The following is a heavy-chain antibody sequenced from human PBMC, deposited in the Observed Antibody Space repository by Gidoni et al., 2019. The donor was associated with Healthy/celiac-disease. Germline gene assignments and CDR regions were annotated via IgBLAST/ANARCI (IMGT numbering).Heavy chain of an antibody. CDR1: GYTFTGYY. Sequence: QVQLVQSGAEVKKPGASVKVSCKASGYTFTGYYMHWVRQAPGQGLEWMGWINPNSGGTNYAQKFQGRVTMTRDTSISTAYMELSRLRSDDTAVYYCARGDYYDSSGYPLPLFYYYYGMDVWGQGTTVTVSS. CDR3: ARGDYYDSSGYPLPLFYYYYGMDV. V-gene: IGHV1-2*02. D-gene: IGHD3-22*01. J-gene: IGHJ6*02. CDR2: INPNSGGT.